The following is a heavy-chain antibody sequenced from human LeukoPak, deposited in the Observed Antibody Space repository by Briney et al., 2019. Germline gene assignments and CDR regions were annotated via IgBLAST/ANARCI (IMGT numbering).Heavy chain of an antibody. V-gene: IGHV1-18*01. J-gene: IGHJ4*02. CDR3: ARDPGGIRFLEWLLPFDY. Sequence: ASVKVSCKASGYTFTSYGISWVRQAPGQGLEWMGWISAYNGNTNYAQKLQGRVTMTTDTSTSTAYMELRSRRSDDTAVYYCARDPGGIRFLEWLLPFDYWGQGTLVTVSS. CDR2: ISAYNGNT. CDR1: GYTFTSYG. D-gene: IGHD3-3*01.